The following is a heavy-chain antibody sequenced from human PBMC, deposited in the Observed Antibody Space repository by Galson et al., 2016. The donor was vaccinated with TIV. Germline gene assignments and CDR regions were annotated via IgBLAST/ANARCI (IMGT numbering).Heavy chain of an antibody. CDR3: AKDPRLYGDYFPHYFDY. Sequence: SLRLSCAASGFTFSDYGMHWVRQAPGKGLGWVAVISYDGSDQYYAGTVKGRFTISRDNSKNTLYLQMNSLRSDDTAMYYCAKDPRLYGDYFPHYFDYWGQGTLVTVSS. V-gene: IGHV3-30*18. D-gene: IGHD4-17*01. J-gene: IGHJ4*02. CDR1: GFTFSDYG. CDR2: ISYDGSDQ.